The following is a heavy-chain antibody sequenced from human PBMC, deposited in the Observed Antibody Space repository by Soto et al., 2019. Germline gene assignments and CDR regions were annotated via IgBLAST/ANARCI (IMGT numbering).Heavy chain of an antibody. CDR1: GFTFSSYG. J-gene: IGHJ6*02. CDR3: AKDLLVPGSPESYGMDV. D-gene: IGHD2-2*01. Sequence: GGSLRLSCAASGFTFSSYGMHWVRQAPGKGLEWVAVISYDGSNKYYADSVKGRFTISRDNSKNTLYLQMNSLRAEDTAVYYCAKDLLVPGSPESYGMDVWGQGATVTVSS. V-gene: IGHV3-30*18. CDR2: ISYDGSNK.